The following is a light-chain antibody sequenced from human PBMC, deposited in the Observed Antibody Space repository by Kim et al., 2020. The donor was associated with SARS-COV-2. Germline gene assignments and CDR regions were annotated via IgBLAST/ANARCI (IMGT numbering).Light chain of an antibody. CDR3: SSFTSSTTYV. Sequence: QSALTQPASVSGSPGQSITISCTGTSSDVGNYNSVSWYQHHPDTAPKLIIYDVYKRPSGVSTRFSGSKSGNTASLTISGLQAEDEADYYCSSFTSSTTYVFGTGTKVTVL. J-gene: IGLJ1*01. CDR1: SSDVGNYNS. CDR2: DVY. V-gene: IGLV2-14*03.